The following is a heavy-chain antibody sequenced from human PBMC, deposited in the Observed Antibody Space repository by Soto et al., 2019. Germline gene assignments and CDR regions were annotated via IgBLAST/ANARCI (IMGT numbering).Heavy chain of an antibody. CDR3: ARSYSSGWEFDY. CDR1: GFTFSNYY. J-gene: IGHJ4*02. D-gene: IGHD6-19*01. CDR2: ISSTGRTI. Sequence: AAGSLRLSCGASGFTFSNYYMSWIRQAPGKGLEWVSYISSTGRTIYYADSVKGRFTVSRDNAQNSLSLQLNSLRVEDTADYYCARSYSSGWEFDYWGQGTQVTVS. V-gene: IGHV3-11*01.